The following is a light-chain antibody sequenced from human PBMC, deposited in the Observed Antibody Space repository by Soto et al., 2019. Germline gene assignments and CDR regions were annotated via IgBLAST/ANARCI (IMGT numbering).Light chain of an antibody. CDR2: DVS. V-gene: IGKV3-11*01. CDR3: QQRHMWPIT. J-gene: IGKJ5*01. CDR1: QNISNY. Sequence: IVLTQSPATLSVSPGERATLSCRASQNISNYLIWYQQKPGQAPRLLIYDVSNRATDIPARFSGSGSGTDFTLTISSLEPEDSAVYYCQQRHMWPITFGQGTRLE.